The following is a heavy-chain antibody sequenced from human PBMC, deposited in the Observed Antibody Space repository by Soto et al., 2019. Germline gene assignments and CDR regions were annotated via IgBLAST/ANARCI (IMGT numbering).Heavy chain of an antibody. CDR2: IYYSGST. J-gene: IGHJ5*02. CDR1: GDSIRNINYY. Sequence: QLQLQESGPGLVKSSETLSLTCTLSGDSIRNINYYWGWIRQPPGKGLEWIGSIYYSGSTYYNPSLKSRVAMSVDTSTNDFSLNLSSVTAADTAVYYCARCRGYCSGMSCFCSFDPWGQGTLVSVSS. V-gene: IGHV4-39*02. CDR3: ARCRGYCSGMSCFCSFDP. D-gene: IGHD2-15*01.